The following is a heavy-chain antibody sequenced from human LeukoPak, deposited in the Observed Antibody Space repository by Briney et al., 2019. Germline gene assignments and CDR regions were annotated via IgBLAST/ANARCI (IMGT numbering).Heavy chain of an antibody. Sequence: PSETLSLTCTVSGGSISSYYWSWIRQPPGKGLEWIGYIYYSGSTNYNPSLKSRVTISVDTSKNQFSLKLSSVTAADTAVYYCAGGSKDGYGYFVDYWGQGTLVAVSS. CDR1: GGSISSYY. D-gene: IGHD5-18*01. CDR3: AGGSKDGYGYFVDY. J-gene: IGHJ4*02. CDR2: IYYSGST. V-gene: IGHV4-59*08.